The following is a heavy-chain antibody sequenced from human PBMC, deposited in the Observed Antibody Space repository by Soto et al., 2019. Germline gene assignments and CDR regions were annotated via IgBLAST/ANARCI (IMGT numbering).Heavy chain of an antibody. CDR1: GAAISDYY. CDR2: ISDSGST. D-gene: IGHD5-18*01. Sequence: SETLSLTCSVSGAAISDYYWSWSRQPPGKGLEWIGEISDSGSTHYNPSLRSRVTMSIATSKNQFSLPLTSVTAADTAVYYCARGWDLQLWLAFDYWGQGAQLTVSS. CDR3: ARGWDLQLWLAFDY. V-gene: IGHV4-59*01. J-gene: IGHJ4*02.